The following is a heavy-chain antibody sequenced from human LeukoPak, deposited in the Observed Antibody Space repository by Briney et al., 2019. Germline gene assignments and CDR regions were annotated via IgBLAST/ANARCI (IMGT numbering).Heavy chain of an antibody. CDR3: ARATSYHYYYYYMDV. J-gene: IGHJ6*03. CDR2: IYTSGST. CDR1: GGSISSYY. Sequence: PSETLSLTCTVSGGSISSYYWSWIRQPAGKGLEWIGRIYTSGSTNYSPSLKSRVTMSVDTSKNQFSLKLSSVTAADTAVYYCARATSYHYYYYYMDVWGKGTTVTVSS. V-gene: IGHV4-4*07. D-gene: IGHD2-2*01.